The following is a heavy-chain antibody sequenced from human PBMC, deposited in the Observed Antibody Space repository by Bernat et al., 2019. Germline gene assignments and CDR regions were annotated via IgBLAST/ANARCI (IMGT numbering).Heavy chain of an antibody. D-gene: IGHD3-10*01. V-gene: IGHV5-10-1*03. Sequence: EVQLVQSGAEVKKPGESLRISFKGSGYSFTSYWISWVRQMPGKGLEWMGRIDPSDSYTNYSPSFQGHVTISADKSISTAYLQWSSLKASDTAMYYCASDDYYGSGSYYHAFDIWGQGTMVTVSS. CDR3: ASDDYYGSGSYYHAFDI. CDR2: IDPSDSYT. CDR1: GYSFTSYW. J-gene: IGHJ3*02.